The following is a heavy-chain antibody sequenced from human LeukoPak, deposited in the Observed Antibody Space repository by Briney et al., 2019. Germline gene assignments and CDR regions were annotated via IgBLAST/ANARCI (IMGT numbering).Heavy chain of an antibody. V-gene: IGHV3-21*01. D-gene: IGHD6-6*01. Sequence: GGSLRLSCAASGFTFSSYSMNWVRQAPGEGLEWVSSISSSSGYIYYADSVKGRFTISRDNAKNSLYLQMNSLRAEDTAVYYCARDLGSAGYWGQGTLVTVSS. J-gene: IGHJ4*02. CDR3: ARDLGSAGY. CDR2: ISSSSGYI. CDR1: GFTFSSYS.